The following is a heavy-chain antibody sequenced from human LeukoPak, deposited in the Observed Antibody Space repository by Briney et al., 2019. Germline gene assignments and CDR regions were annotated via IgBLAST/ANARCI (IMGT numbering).Heavy chain of an antibody. D-gene: IGHD3-10*02. CDR2: IYSGGNT. CDR1: GFTVSSNS. Sequence: GRSLRLSCTVSGFTVSSNSMSWVRQAPGKGLEWVSFIYSGGNTHYSDSVKGRFTISRDNAKNSLYLQMNSLRAEDTAVYYCAELGITMIGGVWGKGTTVTISS. CDR3: AELGITMIGGV. J-gene: IGHJ6*04. V-gene: IGHV3-53*01.